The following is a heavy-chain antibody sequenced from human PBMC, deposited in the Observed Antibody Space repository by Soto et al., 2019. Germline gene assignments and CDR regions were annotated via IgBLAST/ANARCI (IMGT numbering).Heavy chain of an antibody. V-gene: IGHV3-30*03. CDR1: GFTFSTYA. CDR3: VTESLGNDY. CDR2: ISYDASLK. D-gene: IGHD7-27*01. Sequence: QVQLVESGGGVVQPGRSLRLSCAASGFTFSTYAMHWVRQGPDKGLEWVAVISYDASLKYYADSVRGRFTISRDNSKNTLYLQMNSLTAEDTAVYYCVTESLGNDYWGQGTLVTVSS. J-gene: IGHJ4*02.